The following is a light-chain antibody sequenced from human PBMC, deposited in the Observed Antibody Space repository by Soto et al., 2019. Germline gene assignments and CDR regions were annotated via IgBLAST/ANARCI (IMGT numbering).Light chain of an antibody. CDR2: EVS. V-gene: IGLV2-14*01. CDR1: SSDVGGYNY. Sequence: QSVLTQPASVSGSPGQSITLSCSGTSSDVGGYNYVSWYQQHPGKAPKLMIYEVSNRPSGVSNRFSGSKSANTASLTISGLQAEDEAAYYWSSYTTSSIWVFGGGTKLTVL. CDR3: SSYTTSSIWV. J-gene: IGLJ3*02.